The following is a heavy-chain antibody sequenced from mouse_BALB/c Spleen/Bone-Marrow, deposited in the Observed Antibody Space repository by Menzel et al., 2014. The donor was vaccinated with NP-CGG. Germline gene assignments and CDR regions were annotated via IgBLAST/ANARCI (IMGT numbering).Heavy chain of an antibody. CDR1: GFSLISYG. CDR3: ARKGYGGYFDV. J-gene: IGHJ1*01. V-gene: IGHV2-2*02. D-gene: IGHD2-14*01. CDR2: IWCGGST. Sequence: QVQLKESGAGLVQPSQSLSITCTVSGFSLISYGVHWVRQSPGKGLEWLGVIWCGGSTDYNAAFISRLSISKDNSKSQVFFKMISLQANDTAMYYCARKGYGGYFDVWGPGTTVTVSS.